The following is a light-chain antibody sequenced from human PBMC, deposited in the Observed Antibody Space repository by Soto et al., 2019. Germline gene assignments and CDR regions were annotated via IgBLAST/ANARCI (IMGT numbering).Light chain of an antibody. CDR3: SSYAGNNNLV. CDR2: EVS. V-gene: IGLV2-8*01. Sequence: QSALTQPPSASGSPGQSVTISCTGTSSDVGGYDYVSWYQQHPGKAPKVMIYEVSKRPSGVPDLFSGSKSGNTASLTVSGRQAEDEADYYCSSYAGNNNLVFGGGTKLTVL. CDR1: SSDVGGYDY. J-gene: IGLJ2*01.